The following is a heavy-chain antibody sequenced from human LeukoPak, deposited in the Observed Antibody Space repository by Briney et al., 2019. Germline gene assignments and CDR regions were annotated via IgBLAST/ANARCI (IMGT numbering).Heavy chain of an antibody. CDR3: AKEGGRQGSRGPNWFDP. CDR1: GYTFTSYD. J-gene: IGHJ5*02. CDR2: ITTYNSNT. Sequence: ASVKVSCKASGYTFTSYDINWVRQATGQGLEWMGWITTYNSNTNYAQKFQGRVTMATDTSTSTAYMELWSLRSDDTAVYYCAKEGGRQGSRGPNWFDPWGQGTLVTVSS. V-gene: IGHV1-18*01. D-gene: IGHD3-10*01.